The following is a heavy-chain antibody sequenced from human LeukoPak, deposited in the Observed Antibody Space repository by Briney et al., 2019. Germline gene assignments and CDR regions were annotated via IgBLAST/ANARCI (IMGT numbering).Heavy chain of an antibody. Sequence: PGRPLRLSCAASGFTFSSYAMHWVRQAPGKGLEWVAVISYDGSNKYYADSVKGRFTISRDNSKNTLYLQMNSLRAEDTAVYYCARVHVAAAGSYFDYWGQGTLVTVSS. J-gene: IGHJ4*02. CDR1: GFTFSSYA. D-gene: IGHD6-13*01. CDR2: ISYDGSNK. CDR3: ARVHVAAAGSYFDY. V-gene: IGHV3-30-3*01.